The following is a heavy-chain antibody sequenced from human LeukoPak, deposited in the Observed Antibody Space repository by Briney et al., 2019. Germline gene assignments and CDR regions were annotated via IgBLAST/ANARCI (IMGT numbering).Heavy chain of an antibody. J-gene: IGHJ5*02. D-gene: IGHD5-18*01. CDR1: GGSISSGDYY. V-gene: IGHV4-30-2*01. CDR3: ARLRGYSYGLSP. Sequence: SETLSLTCTVSGGSISSGDYYWSWIRQPPGKGLEWIGYIYHSGSTYYNPSLKSRVTISVDRSKNQFSLKLSSVTAADTAVYYCARLRGYSYGLSPWGQGTLVTVSS. CDR2: IYHSGST.